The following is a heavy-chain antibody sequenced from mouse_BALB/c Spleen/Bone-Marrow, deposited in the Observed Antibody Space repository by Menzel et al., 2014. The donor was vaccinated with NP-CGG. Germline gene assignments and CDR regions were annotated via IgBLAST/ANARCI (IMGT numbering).Heavy chain of an antibody. CDR3: TRRGFDF. CDR1: GFNIKDTY. V-gene: IGHV14-3*02. J-gene: IGHJ2*01. Sequence: VQLQQSGAELVKPGASVKLSCTASGFNIKDTYTHWVKRRPEQGLEWIGRIDPENGNIKYDPKFQVKATITADTSSNTAYLQLSSLTSEDTAVYYCTRRGFDFWGQGTTLTVSS. CDR2: IDPENGNI.